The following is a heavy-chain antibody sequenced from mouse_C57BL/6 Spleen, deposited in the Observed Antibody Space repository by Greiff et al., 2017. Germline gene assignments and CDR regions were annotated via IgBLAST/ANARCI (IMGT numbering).Heavy chain of an antibody. J-gene: IGHJ2*01. CDR2: IDPSDSET. V-gene: IGHV1-52*01. D-gene: IGHD2-1*01. Sequence: VQLQQSGAALVRPGSSVKLSCKASGYTFTSYWMHWVKQRPIQGLEWIGNIDPSDSETHYNQKFKDKATLTVDKSSSTAYMQLSSLTSEDSAVYYCARGRDGNFFDYWGQGTTLTVSS. CDR3: ARGRDGNFFDY. CDR1: GYTFTSYW.